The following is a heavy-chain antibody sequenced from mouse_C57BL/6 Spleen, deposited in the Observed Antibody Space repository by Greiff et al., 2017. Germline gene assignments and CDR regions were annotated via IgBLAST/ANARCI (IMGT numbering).Heavy chain of an antibody. J-gene: IGHJ3*01. V-gene: IGHV1-59*01. Sequence: QVQLQQPGAELVRPGTSVKLSCKASGYTFTSYWMPWVKQRPGHGLAWIGVIDPSDSYTNYNQKFKGKATWTVDTSSSTAYMQLSSLTSEDSAVYDCSRGDYDCPWFAYWGQGTLVTVSA. CDR2: IDPSDSYT. CDR1: GYTFTSYW. CDR3: SRGDYDCPWFAY. D-gene: IGHD2-4*01.